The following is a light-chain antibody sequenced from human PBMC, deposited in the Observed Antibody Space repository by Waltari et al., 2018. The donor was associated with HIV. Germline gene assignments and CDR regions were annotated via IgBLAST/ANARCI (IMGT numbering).Light chain of an antibody. CDR2: GNN. CDR3: ATWDDDLSGVV. CDR1: RYNIGKTF. V-gene: IGLV1-47*01. J-gene: IGLJ2*01. Sequence: QSVLTQPPSASGTPGQRVTIPCSGGRYNIGKTFVYWFQQLPGTAPRLLVFGNNQRPSGVPDRFSGSKGGTSAALVISGLRSEDEGTYYCATWDDDLSGVVFGGGSKLTVL.